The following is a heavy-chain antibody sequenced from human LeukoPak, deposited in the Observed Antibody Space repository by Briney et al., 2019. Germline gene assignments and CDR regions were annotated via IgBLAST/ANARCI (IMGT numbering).Heavy chain of an antibody. V-gene: IGHV3-21*01. D-gene: IGHD2/OR15-2a*01. CDR1: GFTFSSYS. CDR2: ISSSSSYI. J-gene: IGHJ6*02. CDR3: ARDLSEYYYYGMDV. Sequence: GWSLRLSCAASGFTFSSYSMNWVRQAPGKGLEWVSSISSSSSYIYYADSVKGRFTISRDNAKNSLYLQMNSLRAEDTAVYYCARDLSEYYYYGMDVWGQGTTVTVSS.